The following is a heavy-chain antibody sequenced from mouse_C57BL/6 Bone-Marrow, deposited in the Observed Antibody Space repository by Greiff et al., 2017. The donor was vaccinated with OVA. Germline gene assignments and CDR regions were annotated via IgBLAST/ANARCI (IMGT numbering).Heavy chain of an antibody. CDR3: TRGRGYYYGSSP. J-gene: IGHJ2*01. CDR2: IDPETGGT. CDR1: GYTFTDYE. D-gene: IGHD1-1*01. V-gene: IGHV1-15*01. Sequence: VQLQPSGAELVRPGASVTLSCKASGYTFTDYEMHWVKQTPVHGLEWIGAIDPETGGTAYNQKFKGKAILTADKSSSTAYMELRSLTSEDSAVYYCTRGRGYYYGSSPWGQGTTLTVSS.